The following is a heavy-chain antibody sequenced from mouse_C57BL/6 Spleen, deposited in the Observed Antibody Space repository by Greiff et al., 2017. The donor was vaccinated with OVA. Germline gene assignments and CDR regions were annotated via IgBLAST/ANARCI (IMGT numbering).Heavy chain of an antibody. CDR3: ARQSMDDYDEEFDY. CDR1: GYTFTSYW. V-gene: IGHV1-52*01. CDR2: IDPSDSET. J-gene: IGHJ2*01. D-gene: IGHD2-4*01. Sequence: VQLQQSGAELVRPGSSVKLSCKASGYTFTSYWMHWVKQRPIQGLEWIGNIDPSDSETHYNQKFKDKATLTVDKSSSTAYMQLSSLTSEDSAVYYCARQSMDDYDEEFDYWGQGTTLTVSS.